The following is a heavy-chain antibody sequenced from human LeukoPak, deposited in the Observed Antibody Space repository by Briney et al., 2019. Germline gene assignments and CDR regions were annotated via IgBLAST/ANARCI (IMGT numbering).Heavy chain of an antibody. Sequence: SETLSLTCTVSGGXISSSSYYWGWIRQPPGKGLEWIGSIYYSGSTYYNPSLKSRVTISVDTSKNQFSLKLSSVTAADTAVYYCARGYSIDYWGQGTLVTVSS. J-gene: IGHJ4*02. D-gene: IGHD6-13*01. CDR3: ARGYSIDY. V-gene: IGHV4-39*01. CDR1: GGXISSSSYY. CDR2: IYYSGST.